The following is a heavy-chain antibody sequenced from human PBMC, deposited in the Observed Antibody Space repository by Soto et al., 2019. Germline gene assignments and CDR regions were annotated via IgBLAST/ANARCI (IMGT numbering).Heavy chain of an antibody. CDR2: MNPNSGNT. J-gene: IGHJ3*02. D-gene: IGHD3-9*01. CDR1: GYTFTSYD. V-gene: IGHV1-8*01. Sequence: EASVKVSCKASGYTFTSYDINWVRQATGKGLEWMGWMNPNSGNTGYAQKFQGRVTITADESTSTAYMELSSLRSEDTAVYYCARDHFDRLRGGAFDIWGQGTMVTVSS. CDR3: ARDHFDRLRGGAFDI.